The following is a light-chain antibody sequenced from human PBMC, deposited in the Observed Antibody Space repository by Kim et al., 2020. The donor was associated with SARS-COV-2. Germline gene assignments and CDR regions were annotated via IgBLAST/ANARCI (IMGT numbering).Light chain of an antibody. V-gene: IGLV2-11*01. CDR1: SIDVGGYNY. Sequence: GQSATISCTGTSIDVGGYNYVSWYQQHPGKAPKLMIYDVSKRPSGVPDRFSGSKSGNTASLTVSGLQAEDEADYYCCSYAGSYTVVFGGGTQLTVL. CDR2: DVS. J-gene: IGLJ2*01. CDR3: CSYAGSYTVV.